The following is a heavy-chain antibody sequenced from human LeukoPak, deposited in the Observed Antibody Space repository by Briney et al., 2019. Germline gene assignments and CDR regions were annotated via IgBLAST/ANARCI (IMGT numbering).Heavy chain of an antibody. Sequence: GASVKVSCKASGGTFSSYAISWVRQAPGQGLEWMGGIIPIFGTANYAQKFQGRVTITADKSTSTAYMELSSLRSEDTAVYYCAREEVKDYYDSSGYTRRPLTYYYYYYMDVWGKGTTVTVSS. CDR3: AREEVKDYYDSSGYTRRPLTYYYYYYMDV. CDR1: GGTFSSYA. D-gene: IGHD3-22*01. CDR2: IIPIFGTA. J-gene: IGHJ6*03. V-gene: IGHV1-69*06.